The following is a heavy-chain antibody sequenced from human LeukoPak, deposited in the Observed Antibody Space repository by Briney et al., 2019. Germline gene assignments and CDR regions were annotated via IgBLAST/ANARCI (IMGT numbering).Heavy chain of an antibody. CDR1: GGSISSTNYY. CDR2: IYYSGSI. V-gene: IGHV4-39*01. D-gene: IGHD3-22*01. Sequence: SETLSLTCTVSGGSISSTNYYWGWIRQPPGKGLECIGTIYYSGSIYYSPSLKSRVTISVDTSKNQCSLKLSSVTAADTAMYYCARLAGYFYDSSGYPKPSSLTDFWGQGTLVTVSS. CDR3: ARLAGYFYDSSGYPKPSSLTDF. J-gene: IGHJ4*02.